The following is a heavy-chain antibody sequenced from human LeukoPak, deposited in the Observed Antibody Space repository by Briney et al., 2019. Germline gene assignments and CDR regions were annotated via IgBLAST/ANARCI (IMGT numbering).Heavy chain of an antibody. CDR3: ARESRIVVVPAASDY. CDR2: ISSSSSTI. V-gene: IGHV3-48*01. Sequence: GGSLRLSCAASGFPFSSYSMTWVRQAPGKGLGWVSYISSSSSTIYYAASVEGRFTISRDNAKTSLYLQMNSLRAEATAVYYCARESRIVVVPAASDYWGQGTLVTISS. J-gene: IGHJ4*02. CDR1: GFPFSSYS. D-gene: IGHD2-2*01.